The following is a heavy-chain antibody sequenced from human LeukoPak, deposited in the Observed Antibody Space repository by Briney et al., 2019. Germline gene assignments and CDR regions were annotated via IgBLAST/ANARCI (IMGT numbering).Heavy chain of an antibody. V-gene: IGHV3-33*01. D-gene: IGHD7-27*01. J-gene: IGHJ4*02. CDR3: ARDRLGMYYFDY. CDR1: GFTFSSYG. CDR2: IWYDGSTK. Sequence: GGSLRLSCSASGFTFSSYGMHWFRQAPGKGLEWVAVIWYDGSTKYYADSVKGRFTISRDNSKNTLYLQVNSLRAEDTAVYYCARDRLGMYYFDYWGQGTLVTVSS.